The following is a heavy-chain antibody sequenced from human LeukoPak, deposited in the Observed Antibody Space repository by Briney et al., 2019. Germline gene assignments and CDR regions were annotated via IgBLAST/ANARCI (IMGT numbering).Heavy chain of an antibody. CDR2: ISDRSRDT. D-gene: IGHD5-12*01. CDR1: GFTFSSFT. CDR3: TTRLRNHFDY. V-gene: IGHV3-23*01. J-gene: IGHJ4*02. Sequence: PGGSLRLSCATSGFTFSSFTMNWVRQAPGKGLEWVSTISDRSRDTHYAGSVKGRFTISRDDSQKIVYLQMDSLRADDTALYYCTTRLRNHFDYWGQGTQVTVSS.